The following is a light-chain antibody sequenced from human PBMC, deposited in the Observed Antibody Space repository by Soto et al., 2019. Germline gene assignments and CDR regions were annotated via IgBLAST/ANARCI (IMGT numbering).Light chain of an antibody. CDR2: WAS. J-gene: IGKJ2*01. CDR1: QSVLYSFNNKNY. CDR3: QQYYTTPYT. V-gene: IGKV4-1*01. Sequence: DIVMTQSPDSLAVSLGERATINCKSSQSVLYSFNNKNYLGWYQQKPGQSPKLLIYWASIRESGVPDRFSGSGSGTDFTLTISSLQAEDVAVYYCQQYYTTPYTFGQGTKLEIK.